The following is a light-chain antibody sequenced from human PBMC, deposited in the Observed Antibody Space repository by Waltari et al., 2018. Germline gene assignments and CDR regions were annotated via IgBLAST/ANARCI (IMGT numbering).Light chain of an antibody. CDR3: QQYVTSVT. CDR2: GAS. CDR1: PSINPTY. J-gene: IGKJ4*01. V-gene: IGKV3-20*01. Sequence: PPPTRASPSINPTYLAWYQKKPGQAPRLLIHGASSRATDIPDRFSGSGSGTDFTLTISRLEPEDFAIYYCQQYVTSVTFGGGTKVEI.